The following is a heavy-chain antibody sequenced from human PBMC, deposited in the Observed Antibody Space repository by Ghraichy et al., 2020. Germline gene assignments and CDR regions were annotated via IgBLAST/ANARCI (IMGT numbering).Heavy chain of an antibody. CDR2: ISSSSSYI. V-gene: IGHV3-21*01. CDR1: GFTFSSYS. J-gene: IGHJ6*02. Sequence: LSLTCAASGFTFSSYSMNWVRQAPGKGLEWVSSISSSSSYIYYADSVKGRFTISRDNAKNSLYLQMNSLRAEDTAVYYCARGVAAAGTLGDVWGQGTTVTVSS. D-gene: IGHD6-13*01. CDR3: ARGVAAAGTLGDV.